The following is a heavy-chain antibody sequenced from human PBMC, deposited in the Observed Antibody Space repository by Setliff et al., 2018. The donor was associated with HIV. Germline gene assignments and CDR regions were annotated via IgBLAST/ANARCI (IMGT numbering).Heavy chain of an antibody. V-gene: IGHV4-59*01. CDR1: GGSISSYY. CDR2: IYYSGST. Sequence: SETLSLTCTVSGGSISSYYWSWIRQPPGKGLEWIGYIYYSGSTNYNPSLKSRVTISVDTSKNQFSLKLSSVTSEDTAVYYCARGDYDVLTGFCFEHWGQGTLVTVSS. J-gene: IGHJ4*02. D-gene: IGHD3-9*01. CDR3: ARGDYDVLTGFCFEH.